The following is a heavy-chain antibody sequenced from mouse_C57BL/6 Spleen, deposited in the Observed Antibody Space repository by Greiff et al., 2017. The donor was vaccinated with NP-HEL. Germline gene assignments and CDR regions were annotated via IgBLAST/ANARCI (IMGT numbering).Heavy chain of an antibody. V-gene: IGHV5-4*01. Sequence: EVKLVESGGGLVKPGGSLKLSCAASGFTFSSYAMSWVRQTPEKRLEWVATISDGGSYTYYPDNVQGRFTISRDNAKNNLYLQMSHLKSEDTAMYYCARETWDYWGQGTTLTVAS. CDR3: ARETWDY. CDR1: GFTFSSYA. J-gene: IGHJ2*01. CDR2: ISDGGSYT.